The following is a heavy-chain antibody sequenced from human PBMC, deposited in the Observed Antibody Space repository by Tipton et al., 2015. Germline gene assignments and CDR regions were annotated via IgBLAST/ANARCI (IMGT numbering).Heavy chain of an antibody. J-gene: IGHJ4*02. CDR3: ARAVEGSCSGGSCYVY. CDR1: EYTFTSYD. Sequence: QSGPEVKKPGASVKVSCKASEYTFTSYDINWVRQATGQGLEWMGWISGFNGNANSAQKFQDRVTMTMDMSTSTAYMELRSLTSDDTAVYYCARAVEGSCSGGSCYVYWGQGTLVTVSS. CDR2: ISGFNGNA. V-gene: IGHV1-18*01. D-gene: IGHD2-15*01.